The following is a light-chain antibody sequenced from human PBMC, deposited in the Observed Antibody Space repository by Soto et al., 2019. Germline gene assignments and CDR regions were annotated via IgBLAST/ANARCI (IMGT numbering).Light chain of an antibody. CDR3: QHYNGRPPYT. Sequence: EIVMTQSPATLSVSPGERATLSCRASQNVHTNLAWYQQKPGQAPRLLIYGASTRATGIAARFSGTGSGTQFTLTISSLQSGDFAVYYCQHYNGRPPYTFGQGTKLDIK. J-gene: IGKJ2*01. CDR2: GAS. CDR1: QNVHTN. V-gene: IGKV3D-15*01.